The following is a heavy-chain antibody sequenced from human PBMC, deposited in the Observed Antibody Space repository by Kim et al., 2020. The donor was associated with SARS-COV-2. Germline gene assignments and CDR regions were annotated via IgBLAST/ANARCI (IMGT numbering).Heavy chain of an antibody. CDR3: AKGYDILTRGHFDY. CDR1: GFTFSSYA. D-gene: IGHD3-9*01. J-gene: IGHJ4*02. V-gene: IGHV3-23*01. CDR2: ISGSGGHT. Sequence: PGGSLRLSCAASGFTFSSYAMSWVRQAPGKGLEWVSSISGSGGHTYYADSVKGRFTISRDYSKNTLYLQMNSLRAEDTALYFCAKGYDILTRGHFDYWGQGTLVTVSS.